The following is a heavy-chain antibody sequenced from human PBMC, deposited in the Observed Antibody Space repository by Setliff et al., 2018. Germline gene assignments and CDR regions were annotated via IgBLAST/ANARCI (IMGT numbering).Heavy chain of an antibody. D-gene: IGHD3-16*01. V-gene: IGHV3-20*01. CDR1: GFRFNGHG. CDR2: INWDGRST. J-gene: IGHJ3*02. Sequence: PGGSLRLSCAASGFRFNGHGMNWVRQAPGKGLEWVSTINWDGRSTGYTDSVKGRFTISRDNAKNSLYLQMNGLRAEDTALYHCALFGDHSWGQGTMVTVSS. CDR3: ALFGDHS.